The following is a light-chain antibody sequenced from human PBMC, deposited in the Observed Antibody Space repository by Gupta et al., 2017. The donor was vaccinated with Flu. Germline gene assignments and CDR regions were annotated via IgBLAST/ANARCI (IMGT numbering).Light chain of an antibody. CDR1: SSDIGCYNL. Sequence: QPALTQPASVSGSPGQSITMSCSVTSSDIGCYNLVSWYQERPGKAPKVMIYEVSGRPSGVSNRFSGSKSGNTASLTISGLQAEDEADYYCCSYAGGNTWVFGGGTKLTVL. CDR3: CSYAGGNTWV. V-gene: IGLV2-23*02. CDR2: EVS. J-gene: IGLJ3*02.